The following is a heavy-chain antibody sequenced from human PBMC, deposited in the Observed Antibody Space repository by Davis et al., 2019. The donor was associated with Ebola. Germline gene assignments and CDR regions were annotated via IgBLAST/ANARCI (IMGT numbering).Heavy chain of an antibody. Sequence: MPSETLSPPRPLSCGSTSHGGYYLSWHRQHPGKGLAWGGYIYYSGSTYYNPSLKSRVTISVDTSKNQFSLKLSSVTAADTAVYYCARATVTSYFDYWGQGTLVTVSS. CDR2: IYYSGST. V-gene: IGHV4-31*03. J-gene: IGHJ4*02. CDR1: CGSTSHGGYY. CDR3: ARATVTSYFDY. D-gene: IGHD4-17*01.